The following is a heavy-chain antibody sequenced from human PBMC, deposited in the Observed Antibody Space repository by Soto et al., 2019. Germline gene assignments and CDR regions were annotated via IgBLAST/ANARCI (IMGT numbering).Heavy chain of an antibody. CDR2: ITWNSRVL. V-gene: IGHV3-9*01. CDR3: AREETAWPLAYGLDV. J-gene: IGHJ6*02. CDR1: GLNFDDFA. D-gene: IGHD2-21*02. Sequence: GGSLRLSCVGTGLNFDDFAMHWVRQAPGKGLEWVSGITWNSRVLAYADSVKGRFTISRDNAKNSLYLQMNSMTAEDTAVYYCAREETAWPLAYGLDVWGQGTTVTVSS.